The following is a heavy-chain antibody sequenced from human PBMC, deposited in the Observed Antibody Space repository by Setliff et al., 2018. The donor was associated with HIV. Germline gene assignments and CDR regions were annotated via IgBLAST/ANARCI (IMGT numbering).Heavy chain of an antibody. Sequence: GGSLRLSCVASGFRFSTYGMHWVRQTAGKGLLWVSRISPDGSSTMYADSVKGRFTISRDNAKNTVYLQMNSLRAEDTGVYYCVRVVTFFSTGPHFDPWGQGTLVTVS. CDR1: GFRFSTYG. V-gene: IGHV3-74*03. J-gene: IGHJ5*02. D-gene: IGHD2-21*02. CDR2: ISPDGSST. CDR3: VRVVTFFSTGPHFDP.